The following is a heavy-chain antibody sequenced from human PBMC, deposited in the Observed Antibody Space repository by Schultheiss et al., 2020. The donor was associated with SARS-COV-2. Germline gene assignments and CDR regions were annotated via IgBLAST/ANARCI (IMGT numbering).Heavy chain of an antibody. CDR2: IYYDGST. J-gene: IGHJ4*01. CDR1: GGSFSGYY. D-gene: IGHD4-17*01. CDR3: ARYGPYSFES. V-gene: IGHV4-59*01. Sequence: GSLRLSCAVYGGSFSGYYWSWIRQPPGKGLEWIGYIYYDGSTNYNPSLKSRVTISVDTSKNQFSLKLTSVTAADTAVYYCARYGPYSFESWGHGTLVTVSS.